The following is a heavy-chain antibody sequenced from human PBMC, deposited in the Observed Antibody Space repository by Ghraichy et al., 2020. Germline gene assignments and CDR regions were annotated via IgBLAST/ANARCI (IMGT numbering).Heavy chain of an antibody. CDR2: TSYDGSNK. CDR1: GFTFSRYG. J-gene: IGHJ6*02. Sequence: GGSLRLSCAASGFTFSRYGMHWVRQAPGKGLEWVAVTSYDGSNKNYADSVKGRFTISRDNSKNTLYVQMNSLRAEDTAVYYCAKERDSSGYYSFRGDYYGMDVWGQGTTVTVSS. D-gene: IGHD3-22*01. CDR3: AKERDSSGYYSFRGDYYGMDV. V-gene: IGHV3-30*18.